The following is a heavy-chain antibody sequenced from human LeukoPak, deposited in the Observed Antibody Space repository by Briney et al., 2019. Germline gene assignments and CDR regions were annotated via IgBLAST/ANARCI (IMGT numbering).Heavy chain of an antibody. CDR2: IKHDGSET. V-gene: IGHV3-7*02. CDR1: GFTFSSIW. Sequence: GGSLRLSCAASGFTFSSIWMSWVRQAPGKGLEWVANIKHDGSETNYVDSVKGRFSISKDNAKNSLHLQMNSLRVEDTAVYYCAKNGGPHGMDVWGLGTTVTVSS. D-gene: IGHD3-16*01. J-gene: IGHJ6*02. CDR3: AKNGGPHGMDV.